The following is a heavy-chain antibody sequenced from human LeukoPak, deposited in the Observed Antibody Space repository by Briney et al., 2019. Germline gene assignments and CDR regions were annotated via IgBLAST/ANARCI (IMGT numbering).Heavy chain of an antibody. Sequence: GASVKVSCKASGGAFRSYAISWVRQAPGQGLEWMGGIIPIFGTASYAQKFQGRVTITADESTSTAYMELSSLRSEDTAVYYCARVGLDPVGATSFDIWGQGTMVTVSS. D-gene: IGHD1-26*01. CDR2: IIPIFGTA. V-gene: IGHV1-69*13. J-gene: IGHJ3*02. CDR1: GGAFRSYA. CDR3: ARVGLDPVGATSFDI.